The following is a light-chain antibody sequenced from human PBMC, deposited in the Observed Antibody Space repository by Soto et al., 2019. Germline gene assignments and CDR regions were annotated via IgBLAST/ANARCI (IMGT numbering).Light chain of an antibody. J-gene: IGKJ1*01. V-gene: IGKV1-39*01. CDR2: AAS. Sequence: DIQMTQSPSSLSASVGDRVTITCRASQSISSYLNWYQQKPGKVPKLLIYAASSLQTGVPSRFSGSGSGTDFTLTISILQPEDFATYYCQQSYSTPRTFGQGTKVDIK. CDR3: QQSYSTPRT. CDR1: QSISSY.